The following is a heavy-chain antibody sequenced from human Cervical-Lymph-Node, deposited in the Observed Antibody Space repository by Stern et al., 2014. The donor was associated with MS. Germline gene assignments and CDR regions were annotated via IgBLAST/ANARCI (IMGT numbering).Heavy chain of an antibody. Sequence: VQLVESGGGLVKPEGSLRLSCAASGFTFSSYSMNWVRQAPGKGLEWVASISSGGSYIYYADSLKGRFTISRDNAKNSLYLQMNSLRAEDTAVYYCARGRGGNYRYYFDYWGQGTLVTVSS. CDR2: ISSGGSYI. CDR3: ARGRGGNYRYYFDY. CDR1: GFTFSSYS. V-gene: IGHV3-21*01. D-gene: IGHD4-23*01. J-gene: IGHJ4*02.